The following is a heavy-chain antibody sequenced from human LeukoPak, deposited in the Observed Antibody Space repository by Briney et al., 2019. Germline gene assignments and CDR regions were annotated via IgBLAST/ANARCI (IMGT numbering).Heavy chain of an antibody. J-gene: IGHJ4*02. Sequence: SGTLSLTCAVSGGSISSSNWWSWVRQPPGKGLEWIGEIYHSGSTNYNPSLKSRVTISVDKSKNQFSLKLGSVTAADTAVYYCARGSGIAAASREFDYWGQGTLVTVSS. D-gene: IGHD6-13*01. CDR1: GGSISSSNW. CDR3: ARGSGIAAASREFDY. CDR2: IYHSGST. V-gene: IGHV4-4*02.